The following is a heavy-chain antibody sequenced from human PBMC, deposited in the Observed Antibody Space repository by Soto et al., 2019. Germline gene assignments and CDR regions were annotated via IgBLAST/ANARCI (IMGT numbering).Heavy chain of an antibody. CDR3: AREESVRAAATKEYYDGMEV. CDR1: GFTFSSYW. J-gene: IGHJ6*02. CDR2: IKQDGIEK. D-gene: IGHD5-12*01. Sequence: PGGSLRLSCAGSGFTFSSYWISWVRQAPWKGLEWVANIKQDGIEKYYVDSVEGRFTISRDNAKNSLYLQMQSLRAEDTAVYYCAREESVRAAATKEYYDGMEVWVQGT. V-gene: IGHV3-7*01.